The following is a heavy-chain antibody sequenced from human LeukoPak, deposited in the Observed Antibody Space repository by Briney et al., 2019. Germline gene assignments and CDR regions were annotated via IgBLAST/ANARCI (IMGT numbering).Heavy chain of an antibody. D-gene: IGHD4-23*01. CDR2: INPSGGST. CDR1: GYTFTSYY. V-gene: IGHV1-46*01. J-gene: IGHJ6*03. CDR3: ARDEAYGGNYYYYYMDV. Sequence: ASVKVSCKASGYTFTSYYMHWVRQAPGQGLEWMGIINPSGGSTSYAQKFQGRVTMTRDTSTSTVYMELSSLRSEDTAVYYCARDEAYGGNYYYYYMDVWGKGTTVTVFS.